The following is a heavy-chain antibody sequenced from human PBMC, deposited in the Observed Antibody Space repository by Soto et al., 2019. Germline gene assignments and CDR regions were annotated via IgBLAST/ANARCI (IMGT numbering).Heavy chain of an antibody. Sequence: ASVKVSCKASGYTFTSYYMHWVRQPPGQGLEWMGIINPSGGSTSYAQKFQGRVTMTRDTSTSTVYMELSSLRSEDTAVYYCARDRDYYGSGSAVYCFDPWGQGTLVTVSS. CDR2: INPSGGST. J-gene: IGHJ5*02. CDR1: GYTFTSYY. CDR3: ARDRDYYGSGSAVYCFDP. V-gene: IGHV1-46*01. D-gene: IGHD3-10*01.